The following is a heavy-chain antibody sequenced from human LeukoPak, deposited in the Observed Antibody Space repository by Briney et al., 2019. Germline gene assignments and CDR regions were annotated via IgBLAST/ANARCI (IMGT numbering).Heavy chain of an antibody. CDR2: ITHSGIP. Sequence: SSETLSLTCIVSGYSISSGYYWGWIRQPPGKGLEWIGSITHSGIPYYSPSLRSRVTISLDASKNQFSLKLSSVTAADTAVYYCARGTYYDYVWGSYRRGHFDYWGQGTLVTVSS. D-gene: IGHD3-16*02. J-gene: IGHJ4*02. CDR3: ARGTYYDYVWGSYRRGHFDY. V-gene: IGHV4-38-2*02. CDR1: GYSISSGYY.